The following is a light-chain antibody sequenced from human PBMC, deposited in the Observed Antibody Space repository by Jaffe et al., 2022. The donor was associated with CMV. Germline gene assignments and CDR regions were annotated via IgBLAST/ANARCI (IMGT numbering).Light chain of an antibody. V-gene: IGLV1-47*01. CDR3: ATWDETLSGRV. CDR1: TSNIETNY. J-gene: IGLJ3*02. Sequence: QSVLTQPPSVSATPGQTVTISCSGNTSNIETNYVYWYQQFPGTAPKLLVYRNNLRPSGVPNRFSGSKSGTSASLAISGLQSEDEANYYCATWDETLSGRVFGGGTKLTVL. CDR2: RNN.